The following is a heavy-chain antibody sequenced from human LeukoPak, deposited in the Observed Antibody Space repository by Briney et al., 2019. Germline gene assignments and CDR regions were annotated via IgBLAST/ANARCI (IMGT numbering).Heavy chain of an antibody. CDR1: GFTFSSYA. J-gene: IGHJ4*02. CDR3: AKDLYYGSGSCFDY. V-gene: IGHV3-23*01. CDR2: ISGSSGST. D-gene: IGHD3-10*01. Sequence: SGGSLRLSCAASGFTFSSYAMSWVRQAPGKGLEWVSAISGSSGSTYYADSVKGRFTISRDNSKNTLYLQINSLRAEDTAVYYCAKDLYYGSGSCFDYWGQGTLVTVSS.